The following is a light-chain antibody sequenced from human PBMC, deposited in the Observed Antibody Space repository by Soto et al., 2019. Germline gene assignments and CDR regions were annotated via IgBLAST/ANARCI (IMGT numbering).Light chain of an antibody. V-gene: IGKV1-5*03. CDR3: QHYNSYPWT. Sequence: DIQMTQSPSILSASVGVIVTITCRASQSIGSWVAWYQQKPGRAPNLLIHKASHLESGVPSRFSGSGSGTEFTLTISSLQPGDFATYYCQHYNSYPWTFGQGTKVDIK. CDR2: KAS. J-gene: IGKJ1*01. CDR1: QSIGSW.